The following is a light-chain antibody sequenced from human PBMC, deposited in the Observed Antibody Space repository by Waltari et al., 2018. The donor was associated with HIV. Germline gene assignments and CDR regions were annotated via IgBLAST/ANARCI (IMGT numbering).Light chain of an antibody. CDR2: RDN. V-gene: IGLV10-54*04. Sequence: QAGLTQPPSVSKGMRQTATLTCTGNSTNVGNQGAAWLQQHQGHPPKLLSYRDNKRPSGISERFSASRSGNTASLTITGVQPEDEADYFCATWDISLSAVVFGGGTTLTVL. CDR3: ATWDISLSAVV. J-gene: IGLJ2*01. CDR1: STNVGNQG.